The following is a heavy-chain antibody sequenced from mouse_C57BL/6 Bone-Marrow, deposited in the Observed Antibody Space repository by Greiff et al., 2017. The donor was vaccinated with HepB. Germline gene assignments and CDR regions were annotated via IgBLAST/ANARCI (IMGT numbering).Heavy chain of an antibody. Sequence: VQLQQPGAELVKPGASVKMSCKASGYTFTSYWITWVKQRPGQGLEWIGDIYPGSGSTNYNEKFKSKATLTVDTSSSTAYMQLSSLTSEDSAVYYCARDYSSHWYFDVWGTGTTVTVSS. CDR3: ARDYSSHWYFDV. D-gene: IGHD2-5*01. J-gene: IGHJ1*03. CDR2: IYPGSGST. V-gene: IGHV1-55*01. CDR1: GYTFTSYW.